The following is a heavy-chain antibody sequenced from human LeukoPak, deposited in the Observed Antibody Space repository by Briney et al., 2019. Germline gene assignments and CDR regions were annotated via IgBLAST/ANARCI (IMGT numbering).Heavy chain of an antibody. CDR1: GYSISSGYY. CDR3: ARHVGLDNWFDP. CDR2: IYHSGST. D-gene: IGHD5/OR15-5a*01. Sequence: PSETLSLTRAVSGYSISSGYYWGGIRQPQGKGLEWIGSIYHSGSTYYNPSLKSRVTISVDTSKNQFSLKLSSVTAADTAVYYCARHVGLDNWFDPWGQGTLVTVSS. V-gene: IGHV4-38-2*01. J-gene: IGHJ5*02.